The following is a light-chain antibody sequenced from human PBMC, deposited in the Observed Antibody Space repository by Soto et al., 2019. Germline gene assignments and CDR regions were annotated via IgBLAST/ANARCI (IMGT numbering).Light chain of an antibody. J-gene: IGLJ1*01. Sequence: QSALTQPASVSGSDGQSITISCTGTSSDVGVYNHVSWYQQRPGQAPKLMIYEVSNRPSGISHRFSGSKSGNTASLTISGLQGDDEADYYCSSYTSTRTYVFGSGTKLTVL. V-gene: IGLV2-14*01. CDR1: SSDVGVYNH. CDR2: EVS. CDR3: SSYTSTRTYV.